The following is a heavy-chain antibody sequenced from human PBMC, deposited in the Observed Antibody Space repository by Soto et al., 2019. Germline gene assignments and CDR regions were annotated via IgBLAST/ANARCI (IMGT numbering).Heavy chain of an antibody. V-gene: IGHV3-48*01. CDR2: IRSSSSTI. CDR3: ARDLTVTTIGLDY. CDR1: GFTFSSYS. Sequence: GGSLRLSCAASGFTFSSYSMNWVRQAPGKGLEWVSYIRSSSSTIYYADSVKGRFTISRDNAKNSLYLQMNSLRAEDTAVYYCARDLTVTTIGLDYWGQGTLVTVSS. J-gene: IGHJ4*02. D-gene: IGHD4-17*01.